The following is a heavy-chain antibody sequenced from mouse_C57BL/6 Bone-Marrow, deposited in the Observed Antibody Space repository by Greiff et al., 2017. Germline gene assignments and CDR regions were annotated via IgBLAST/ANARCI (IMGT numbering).Heavy chain of an antibody. V-gene: IGHV7-3*01. D-gene: IGHD1-1*01. J-gene: IGHJ1*03. CDR2: IRNKANGYTT. Sequence: EVKLVESGGGLVQPGGSLSLSCAASGFTFTAYYMSWVRQPPGKALEWLGFIRNKANGYTTDYSASVKGRFTISRDNSQSILYLQVYALRAEDSATYYCARFGYCGSSYGYWYFDVWGTGTTVTVSS. CDR1: GFTFTAYY. CDR3: ARFGYCGSSYGYWYFDV.